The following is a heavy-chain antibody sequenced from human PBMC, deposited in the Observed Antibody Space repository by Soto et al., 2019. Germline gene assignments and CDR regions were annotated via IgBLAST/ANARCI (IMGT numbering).Heavy chain of an antibody. D-gene: IGHD3-3*01. V-gene: IGHV1-18*01. Sequence: QVQLVQSGAEVKKPGASVKVSCKASGYTFTSYGISWVRQAPGQGLEWMGWISAYNGNTNYAQKLQGRVTMTTDTSTSTAYMELRSLRSDDTAVYYCARALMSFPASYYDFWSGYSLWAFDIWGQGTMVTVSS. CDR3: ARALMSFPASYYDFWSGYSLWAFDI. CDR2: ISAYNGNT. CDR1: GYTFTSYG. J-gene: IGHJ3*02.